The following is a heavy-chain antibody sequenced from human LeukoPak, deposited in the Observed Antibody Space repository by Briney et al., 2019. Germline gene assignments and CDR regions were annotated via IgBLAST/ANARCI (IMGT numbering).Heavy chain of an antibody. J-gene: IGHJ5*02. CDR1: GGSFSGHY. Sequence: SETLSLTCAVSGGSFSGHYWNWIRQPPGKGLEWIGEINHGGSTYYNPSLKSRVTISVDTSKNQFSLKLSSVTAADTAVYYCASLVVAAQGDSWFDPWGQGTLVTVSS. CDR2: INHGGST. CDR3: ASLVVAAQGDSWFDP. V-gene: IGHV4-34*01. D-gene: IGHD2-15*01.